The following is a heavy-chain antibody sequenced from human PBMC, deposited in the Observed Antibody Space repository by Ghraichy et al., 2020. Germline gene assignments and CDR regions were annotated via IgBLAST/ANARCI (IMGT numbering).Heavy chain of an antibody. CDR1: GFTFSSYW. CDR3: ARGFKISVVTPLAY. D-gene: IGHD4-23*01. Sequence: GGSLRLSCAASGFTFSSYWMHWVRQAPGKGLVWVSRINSDGSSTSYADSVKGRFTISRDNTKNTLYLQMNSLRAEDTAVYYCARGFKISVVTPLAYWGQGILVTVSS. CDR2: INSDGSST. V-gene: IGHV3-74*01. J-gene: IGHJ4*02.